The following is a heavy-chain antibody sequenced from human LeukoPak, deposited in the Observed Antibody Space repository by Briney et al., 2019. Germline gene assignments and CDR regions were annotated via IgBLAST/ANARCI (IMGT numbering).Heavy chain of an antibody. D-gene: IGHD6-19*01. CDR3: AKWSSSGQGPNFDY. Sequence: GGSLRLSCAASGFTFSSYAMSGVRQAPGKGLEWVSDISSSGSGTYYADSVKGRFTISRDNSKNTLYLQMNSLRAEDTAVYYCAKWSSSGQGPNFDYWGQGTLVTVSS. J-gene: IGHJ4*02. CDR2: ISSSGSGT. CDR1: GFTFSSYA. V-gene: IGHV3-23*01.